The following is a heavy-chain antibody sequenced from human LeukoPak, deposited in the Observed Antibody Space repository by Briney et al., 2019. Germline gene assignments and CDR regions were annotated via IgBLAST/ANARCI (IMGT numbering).Heavy chain of an antibody. CDR2: ITPYNGNT. V-gene: IGHV1-18*01. D-gene: IGHD1-26*01. CDR3: ARTDLIVGATDY. J-gene: IGHJ4*02. CDR1: GYTFTNFG. Sequence: ASVKVSCKASGYTFTNFGISWVRQAPGQGLEWMGWITPYNGNTNYAQKLQSRVTMTTDTSTSTAYMELRSLRSDDTAVYYCARTDLIVGATDYWGQGTLVTVSS.